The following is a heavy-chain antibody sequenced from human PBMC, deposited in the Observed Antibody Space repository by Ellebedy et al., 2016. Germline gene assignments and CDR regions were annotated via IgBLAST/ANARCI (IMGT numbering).Heavy chain of an antibody. CDR1: GLSFTPYA. Sequence: GESLKISCSASGLSFTPYAMHWVRQAPGKGLQYVSSISSEGRSTYYADSVKGRFTISRDNLRNTLYLQMTSLRTEDTAVYYCVKDRQIEYWGQGTLVTVSS. CDR3: VKDRQIEY. V-gene: IGHV3-64D*06. CDR2: ISSEGRST. J-gene: IGHJ4*02.